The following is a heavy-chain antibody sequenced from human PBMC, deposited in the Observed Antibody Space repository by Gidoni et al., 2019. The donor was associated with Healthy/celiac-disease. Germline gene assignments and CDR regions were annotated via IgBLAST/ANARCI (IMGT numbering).Heavy chain of an antibody. CDR1: GFTIDDYA. Sequence: EVQLVESGGGLVQPGRSLRLSCAASGFTIDDYAMHWVRQAPGKGLEWVSGISWNSGSIGYADSVKGRFTISRDNAKNSLYLQMNSLRAEDTALYYCAKDMERHSSGQPHCYGMDVWGQGTTVTVSS. CDR2: ISWNSGSI. J-gene: IGHJ6*02. CDR3: AKDMERHSSGQPHCYGMDV. D-gene: IGHD6-19*01. V-gene: IGHV3-9*01.